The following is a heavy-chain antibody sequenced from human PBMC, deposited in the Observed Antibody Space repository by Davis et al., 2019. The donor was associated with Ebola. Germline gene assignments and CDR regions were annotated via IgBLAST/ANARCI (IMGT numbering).Heavy chain of an antibody. CDR2: IKSKTDGGTT. CDR3: AARITVSNVP. D-gene: IGHD5/OR15-5a*01. V-gene: IGHV3-15*01. Sequence: GESLKISCAASGFTFSSASMTWVRQAPGKGLEWVGRIKSKTDGGTTDYAAPVKGRFTISRDDSKSTLFLQMNSLNIEDTAVYYCAARITVSNVPWGQGTLVTVSS. J-gene: IGHJ5*02. CDR1: GFTFSSAS.